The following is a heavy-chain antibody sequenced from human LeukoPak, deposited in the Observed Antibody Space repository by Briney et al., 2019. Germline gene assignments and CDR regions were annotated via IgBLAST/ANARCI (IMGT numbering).Heavy chain of an antibody. J-gene: IGHJ4*02. Sequence: SETLSLTCTVSGGSISSYYWSWIRQPPGKGLEWIGYIYYSGSTNYNPSLKSRVTISVDTSKNQFSLKLSSVTAADTAVYYCARREGDLFDYWGQGTQVTVSS. CDR3: ARREGDLFDY. D-gene: IGHD2-21*02. CDR2: IYYSGST. CDR1: GGSISSYY. V-gene: IGHV4-59*08.